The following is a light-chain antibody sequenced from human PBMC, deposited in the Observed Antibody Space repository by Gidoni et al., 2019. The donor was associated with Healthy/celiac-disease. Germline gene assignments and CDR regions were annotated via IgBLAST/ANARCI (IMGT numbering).Light chain of an antibody. CDR2: DAS. Sequence: DSQRTQSPSSLSASVGDRVTITGQASQDISNYLNWYQQKPGKARKLLIYDASDLETGVPSRFSGSGSGTDFTFTLCTLQPEDIVTYYCQQYDNLLWTFGQGTKVEIK. CDR1: QDISNY. V-gene: IGKV1-33*01. CDR3: QQYDNLLWT. J-gene: IGKJ1*01.